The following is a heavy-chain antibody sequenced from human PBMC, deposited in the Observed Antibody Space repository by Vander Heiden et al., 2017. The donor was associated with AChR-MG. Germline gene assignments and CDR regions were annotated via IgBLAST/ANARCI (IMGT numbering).Heavy chain of an antibody. CDR2: IIPIFGTA. V-gene: IGHV1-69*06. Sequence: QVQLVQSGAEVKKPGSSVKVSCKASGGTFSSYAISWVRQAPGQGLEWMGGIIPIFGTANYAQKFQGRVTITADKSTSTAYMELSSLRSEDTAVYYCASLVGYCSGGSCYSMGYYYYYYMDVWGKGTTVTVSS. CDR3: ASLVGYCSGGSCYSMGYYYYYYMDV. D-gene: IGHD2-15*01. J-gene: IGHJ6*03. CDR1: GGTFSSYA.